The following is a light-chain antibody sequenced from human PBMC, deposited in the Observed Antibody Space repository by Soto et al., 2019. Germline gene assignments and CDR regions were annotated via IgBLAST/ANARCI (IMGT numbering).Light chain of an antibody. CDR2: TKS. J-gene: IGLJ2*01. V-gene: IGLV1-40*01. CDR1: SSNIGAGFD. CDR3: QSYDSSLSAAV. Sequence: QSVLTQPPSVSGAPGQRVTISCTGSSSNIGAGFDVHWYQQLPGADPKLLISTKSNRPSGVPARFSAARAGTSAALAITGLQAEDEADYYCQSYDSSLSAAVFVGGTKVTVL.